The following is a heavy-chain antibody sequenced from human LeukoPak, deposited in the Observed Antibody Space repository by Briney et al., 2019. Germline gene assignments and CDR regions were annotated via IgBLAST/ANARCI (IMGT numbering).Heavy chain of an antibody. D-gene: IGHD3-22*01. CDR1: GDSISSTNYY. V-gene: IGHV4-39*07. CDR3: ARSDSSGLIGKGDAFDI. Sequence: SETLSLTCTVSGDSISSTNYYWGWIRQPPGKGLEWIGSIYYSGSTYYNPSLKSRVTISVDTSKNQFSLKLSSVTAADTAVYYCARSDSSGLIGKGDAFDIWGQGTMVTVSS. J-gene: IGHJ3*02. CDR2: IYYSGST.